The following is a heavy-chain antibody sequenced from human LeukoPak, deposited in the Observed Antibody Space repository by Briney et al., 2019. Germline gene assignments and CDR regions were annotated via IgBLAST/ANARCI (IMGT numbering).Heavy chain of an antibody. Sequence: GGSLRLSCAASGFTFSNAWMSWVRQAPGKGLELVGRIKSKTDGGTTDYAAPVKGRFTISRDDSKNTLYLQMNSLKTEDTAVYYCTTEEYNWNYFDYWGQGTLVTVSS. CDR3: TTEEYNWNYFDY. D-gene: IGHD1-20*01. J-gene: IGHJ4*02. CDR2: IKSKTDGGTT. V-gene: IGHV3-15*01. CDR1: GFTFSNAW.